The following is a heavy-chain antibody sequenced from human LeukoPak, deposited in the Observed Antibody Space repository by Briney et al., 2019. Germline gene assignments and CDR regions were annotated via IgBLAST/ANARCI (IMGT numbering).Heavy chain of an antibody. CDR2: INPNSGGT. D-gene: IGHD3-22*01. J-gene: IGHJ4*02. CDR1: GYTFTGYY. CDR3: ARALYYYDKGWDY. V-gene: IGHV1-2*02. Sequence: ASVKVSCKASGYTFTGYYMHWVRQAPGQGLEWMGWINPNSGGTNYAQKFQGRVTMTSDTSISTAYMELSRLRSDDTAVYYCARALYYYDKGWDYWGQGTLVTVSS.